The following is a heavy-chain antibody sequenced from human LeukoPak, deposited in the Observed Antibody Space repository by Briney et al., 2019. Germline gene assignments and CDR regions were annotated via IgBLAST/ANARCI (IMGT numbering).Heavy chain of an antibody. D-gene: IGHD6-19*01. CDR2: ISGSGGSA. CDR1: GFTFSNYA. CDR3: AKTSQYSSGWFDY. V-gene: IGHV3-23*01. J-gene: IGHJ4*02. Sequence: GGSLRLSCAASGFTFSNYAMSWVRQAPGKGLEWVSTISGSGGSAYYVDSVKGRFTISRDNSRNTLDIEMNSLRPEDTAVYYCAKTSQYSSGWFDYWGQGTLVTVSS.